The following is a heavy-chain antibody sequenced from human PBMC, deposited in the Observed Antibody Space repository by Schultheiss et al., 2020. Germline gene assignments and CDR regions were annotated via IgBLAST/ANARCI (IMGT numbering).Heavy chain of an antibody. CDR2: IIPIFGTA. Sequence: SVKVSCKASGGTFSSYAISWVRQAPGQGLEWMGGIIPIFGTANYAQKFQGRVTITADESTSTAYMELSSLRSEDTAVYYCARCESEPYYDFWSGYYHDAFDIWGQGTMVNVSS. CDR3: ARCESEPYYDFWSGYYHDAFDI. CDR1: GGTFSSYA. D-gene: IGHD3-3*01. J-gene: IGHJ3*02. V-gene: IGHV1-69*13.